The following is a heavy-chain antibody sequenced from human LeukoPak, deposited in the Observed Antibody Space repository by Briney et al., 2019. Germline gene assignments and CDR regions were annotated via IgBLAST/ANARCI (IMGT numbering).Heavy chain of an antibody. CDR1: GFTFSSYA. J-gene: IGHJ4*02. CDR2: ISGSGGGT. V-gene: IGHV3-23*01. D-gene: IGHD1-26*01. Sequence: GRSLRLSCAASGFTFSSYAMHWVRQAAGRGLQWVSGISGSGGGTYYADSVKGRFTISRDNFKNTLYLQMNSLRAEDTAVYYCAKEGFRVGAQPRDYWGQGTLVTVSS. CDR3: AKEGFRVGAQPRDY.